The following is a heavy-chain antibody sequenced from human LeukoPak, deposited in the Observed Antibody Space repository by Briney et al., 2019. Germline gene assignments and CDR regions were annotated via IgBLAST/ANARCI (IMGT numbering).Heavy chain of an antibody. V-gene: IGHV3-20*04. CDR1: GFTFDDYG. CDR3: ARYFDSSGGPFDY. D-gene: IGHD3-22*01. CDR2: INSNGAYT. Sequence: PGGSLRLSCAASGFTFDDYGMNWVRQAPGKGLEWVSGINSNGAYTNYANSVKGRFTISRDSAKNSLYLQMSSLRAEDTAFYYCARYFDSSGGPFDYWGQGILVTVSS. J-gene: IGHJ4*02.